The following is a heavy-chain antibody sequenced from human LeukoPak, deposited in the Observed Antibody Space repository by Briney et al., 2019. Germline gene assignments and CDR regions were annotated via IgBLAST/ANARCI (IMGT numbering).Heavy chain of an antibody. Sequence: PGGSQRLSCAASGFTFSSYDMHWVRHGPGKGLEWVSGIDTAGGTYYAGSVKGRFTISRENAKNSFYLQMNSLRAGDTAVYFCTRRMRGLGSYSDAFDIWGQGTMVTVSS. V-gene: IGHV3-13*04. CDR2: IDTAGGT. CDR3: TRRMRGLGSYSDAFDI. CDR1: GFTFSSYD. D-gene: IGHD3-10*01. J-gene: IGHJ3*02.